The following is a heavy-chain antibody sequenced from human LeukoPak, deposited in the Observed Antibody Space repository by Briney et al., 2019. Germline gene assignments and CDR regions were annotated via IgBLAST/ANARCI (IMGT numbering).Heavy chain of an antibody. CDR1: GFTFSVYS. D-gene: IGHD3-16*01. V-gene: IGHV3-21*04. CDR2: ISSSSNHK. CDR3: ARGHLGGDVWALVENDY. Sequence: GGSLRLSCVVSGFTFSVYSMNWVRQAPGKGLEWVSSISSSSNHKYYADSVKGRFTISRDNAKNSLYLQMNSLRAEDTALYYCARGHLGGDVWALVENDYWGQGTLVTVSS. J-gene: IGHJ4*02.